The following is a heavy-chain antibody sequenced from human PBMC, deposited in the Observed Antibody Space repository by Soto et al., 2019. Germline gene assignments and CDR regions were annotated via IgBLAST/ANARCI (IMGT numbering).Heavy chain of an antibody. CDR3: ARVTRSYYYYYMDV. CDR1: GFTFSSYA. J-gene: IGHJ6*03. CDR2: ISGSGGST. V-gene: IGHV3-23*01. Sequence: GGSLRLSCAASGFTFSSYAMSWVRQAPGKGLEWVSAISGSGGSTYYADSVKGRFTISRDNAKNSLYLQMNSLRAEDTAVYYCARVTRSYYYYYMDVWGKGTTVTVSS.